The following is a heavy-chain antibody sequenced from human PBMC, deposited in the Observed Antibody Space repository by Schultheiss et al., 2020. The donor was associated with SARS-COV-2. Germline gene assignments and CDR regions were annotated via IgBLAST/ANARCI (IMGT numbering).Heavy chain of an antibody. CDR2: IYYSGST. J-gene: IGHJ6*02. D-gene: IGHD1-14*01. CDR3: ARGREATTYGMDV. CDR1: GGSIRSYY. V-gene: IGHV4-59*12. Sequence: SETLSLTCTVSGGSIRSYYWSWIRQPPGKGLEWIGYIYYSGSTNYNPSLKSRVTISVDTSKNQFSLKLSSVTAADTAVYYCARGREATTYGMDVWGQGTTVTVSS.